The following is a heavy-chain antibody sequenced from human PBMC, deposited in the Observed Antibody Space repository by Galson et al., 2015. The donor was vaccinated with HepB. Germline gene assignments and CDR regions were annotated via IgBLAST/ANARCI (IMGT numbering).Heavy chain of an antibody. D-gene: IGHD6-13*01. J-gene: IGHJ5*02. CDR1: GFTFSSYA. V-gene: IGHV3-23*01. Sequence: SLRLSCAASGFTFSSYAMSWVRQAPGKGLEWVSAISGSGGSTYYADSVKGRFTISRDNSKNTLYLQMNSLRAEDTAVYYCAKGKYSSSWYGGLAWFDPWGQGTLVTASS. CDR3: AKGKYSSSWYGGLAWFDP. CDR2: ISGSGGST.